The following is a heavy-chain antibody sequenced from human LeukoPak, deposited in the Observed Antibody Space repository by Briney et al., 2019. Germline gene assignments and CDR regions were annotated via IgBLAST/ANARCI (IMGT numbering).Heavy chain of an antibody. V-gene: IGHV3-21*01. J-gene: IGHJ5*02. D-gene: IGHD2-8*02. Sequence: GGSLGLSCAASGFTFSSYSMNWVRQAPGKGLEWVSSISSSSSYIYYADSVKGRFTISRDSAKNSLYLQMNSLRAEDTAVYYCARAPFGGVTFDPWGQGTLVTVSS. CDR2: ISSSSSYI. CDR1: GFTFSSYS. CDR3: ARAPFGGVTFDP.